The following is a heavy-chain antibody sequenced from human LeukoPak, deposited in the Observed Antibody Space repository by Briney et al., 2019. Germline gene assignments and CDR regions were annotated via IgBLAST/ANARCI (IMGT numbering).Heavy chain of an antibody. J-gene: IGHJ4*02. CDR1: GGSFSGYY. CDR3: ASSWGYCSSTSCYMGDY. CDR2: INHSGST. Sequence: SETLSLTCAVYGGSFSGYYWSWIRQPPGKGLEWIGEINHSGSTNYNPSLKSRVTISVDTSKNQFSLKLSSVTAADTAVYYCASSWGYCSSTSCYMGDYWGQGTLVTVSS. V-gene: IGHV4-34*01. D-gene: IGHD2-2*02.